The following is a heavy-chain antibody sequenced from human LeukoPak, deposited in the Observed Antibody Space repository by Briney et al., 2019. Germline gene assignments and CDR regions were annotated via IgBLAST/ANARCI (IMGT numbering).Heavy chain of an antibody. D-gene: IGHD7-27*01. CDR1: GFTFSTYT. Sequence: GGSLRLSCAASGFTFSTYTMYWVRHPPGKRLEWVSIIGSSGGGIHYADSVKGRFTISRGNSKNALYLQMNSLRVEDTAVYYCAIDPNWGTHSWGQGVLVTVSS. CDR2: IGSSGGGI. CDR3: AIDPNWGTHS. J-gene: IGHJ4*02. V-gene: IGHV3-23*01.